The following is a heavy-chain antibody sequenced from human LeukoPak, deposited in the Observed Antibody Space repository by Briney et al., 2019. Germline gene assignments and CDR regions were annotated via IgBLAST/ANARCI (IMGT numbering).Heavy chain of an antibody. CDR3: ARVLWFGELLVDY. CDR2: IYSGGST. J-gene: IGHJ4*02. V-gene: IGHV3-53*01. D-gene: IGHD3-10*01. CDR1: GFTVSSNY. Sequence: GGSLRLSCAASGFTVSSNYMSWVRQAPGKGLEWVSVIYSGGSTYYADSVKGRFTISRGNSKNTLYLQMNSLRAEDTAVYYCARVLWFGELLVDYWGQGTLVTVSS.